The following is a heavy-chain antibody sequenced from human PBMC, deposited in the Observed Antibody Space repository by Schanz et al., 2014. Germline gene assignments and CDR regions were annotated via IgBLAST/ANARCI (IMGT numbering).Heavy chain of an antibody. J-gene: IGHJ6*02. Sequence: EVQLVESGGGLVQPGGSLRLSCAASGFTVSINYMSWVRQAPGKGLEWVSRMIGSGSSVFYADSVKGRFTISRDNLKNTVYLQMNSLRAGDTAVYYCARFLARYQYYGVDVWGQGTTVIVSS. V-gene: IGHV3-23*04. D-gene: IGHD3-3*01. CDR3: ARFLARYQYYGVDV. CDR2: MIGSGSSV. CDR1: GFTVSINY.